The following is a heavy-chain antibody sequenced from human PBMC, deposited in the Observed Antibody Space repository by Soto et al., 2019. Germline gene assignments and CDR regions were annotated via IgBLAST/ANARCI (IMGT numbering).Heavy chain of an antibody. Sequence: SGGSLRLSCAASGFTFSSYAMSWVRQAPGKGLEWVSAISGSGGSTYYADSVKGRFTISRDNSKNTLYLQMNSLRAEDTAVYYCATTYDYSNYVPFDYWGQGTLVTVSS. D-gene: IGHD4-4*01. CDR3: ATTYDYSNYVPFDY. J-gene: IGHJ4*02. CDR2: ISGSGGST. CDR1: GFTFSSYA. V-gene: IGHV3-23*01.